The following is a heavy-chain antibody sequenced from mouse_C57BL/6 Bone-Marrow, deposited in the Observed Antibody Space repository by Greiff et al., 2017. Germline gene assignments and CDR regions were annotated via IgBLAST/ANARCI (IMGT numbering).Heavy chain of an antibody. Sequence: QVQLQQSGAELVRPGTSVKLSCKASGYTFTSYWMHWVKQRPGQGLEWIGVIDPSDSYTNYNQKFKGKATLTVDTSSSTAYMQLSSLTSEDSAVYYCARCYYGSSYDYWGQGTTLTVSS. V-gene: IGHV1-59*01. D-gene: IGHD1-1*01. J-gene: IGHJ2*01. CDR3: ARCYYGSSYDY. CDR2: IDPSDSYT. CDR1: GYTFTSYW.